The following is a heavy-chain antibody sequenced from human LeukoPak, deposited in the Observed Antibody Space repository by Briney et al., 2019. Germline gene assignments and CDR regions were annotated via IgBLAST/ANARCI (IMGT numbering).Heavy chain of an antibody. V-gene: IGHV3-7*05. Sequence: GGSLRLSCVASGFTFSSFGMHWVRQAPGKGLEWVANIKQDGSEKYYVDSVKGRFTISRDNAKNSPYLQMNSLRAEDTAVYFCAGPQWDSSGSVYFQHWGQGTLVTVSS. CDR3: AGPQWDSSGSVYFQH. D-gene: IGHD3-22*01. J-gene: IGHJ1*01. CDR1: GFTFSSFG. CDR2: IKQDGSEK.